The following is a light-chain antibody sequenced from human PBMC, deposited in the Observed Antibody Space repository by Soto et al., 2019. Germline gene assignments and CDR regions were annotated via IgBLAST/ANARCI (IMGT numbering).Light chain of an antibody. CDR2: DND. V-gene: IGLV1-51*01. J-gene: IGLJ2*01. Sequence: QSVLTQPPSVSAAPGQKVTISCSGSSSNIGNNYVSWYQQLPGTAPKLLIYDNDVRPSGIPDRFSGSKSGTSATLDITGLQTGDEADYYCGTWDSSLSAVFGGGTKVTVL. CDR1: SSNIGNNY. CDR3: GTWDSSLSAV.